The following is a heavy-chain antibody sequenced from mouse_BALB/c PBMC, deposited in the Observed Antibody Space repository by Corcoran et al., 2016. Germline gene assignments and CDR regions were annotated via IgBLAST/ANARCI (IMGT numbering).Heavy chain of an antibody. D-gene: IGHD2-1*01. V-gene: IGHV1-18*01. CDR2: INPNNGGT. Sequence: EVLLQQSGPELVKPGASVKIPCKASGYTFTDYNMDWVKQSHGKSLEWIGDINPNNGGTIYNQKFKGKATLTVDKSSSTAYMELRSLTSEDTAVYYCARRGYGNLWYFDVWGAGTTVTVSS. J-gene: IGHJ1*01. CDR1: GYTFTDYN. CDR3: ARRGYGNLWYFDV.